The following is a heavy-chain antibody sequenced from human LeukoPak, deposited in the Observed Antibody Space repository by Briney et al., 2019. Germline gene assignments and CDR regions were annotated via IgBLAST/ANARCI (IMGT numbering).Heavy chain of an antibody. CDR1: GFTLSTYA. D-gene: IGHD1-26*01. CDR2: MCYDGSNK. V-gene: IGHV3-33*01. Sequence: GGSLRLSCAASGFTLSTYAMPWVRQAPGRGLEWVAAMCYDGSNKNYADSVKGRFTISKDNPKNTLYLQMNSVRAEDTAVYYCARESSGTYDSWGQGTLVTVSS. CDR3: ARESSGTYDS. J-gene: IGHJ5*01.